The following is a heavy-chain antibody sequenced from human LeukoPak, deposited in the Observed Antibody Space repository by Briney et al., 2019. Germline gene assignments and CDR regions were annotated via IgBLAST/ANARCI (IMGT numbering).Heavy chain of an antibody. J-gene: IGHJ4*02. CDR2: IIASSGST. CDR1: SFPSSSYA. D-gene: IGHD5-12*01. V-gene: IGHV3-23*01. Sequence: PGGSLRLSCAGSSFPSSSYAMSWVRQAPGKGLEWVSLIIASSGSTFYADSVKGRFTISRDNSKNTLYLQMNSLRAEDTAVYYRAKGAYDYIEMGYFDYWGQGTLVTVSS. CDR3: AKGAYDYIEMGYFDY.